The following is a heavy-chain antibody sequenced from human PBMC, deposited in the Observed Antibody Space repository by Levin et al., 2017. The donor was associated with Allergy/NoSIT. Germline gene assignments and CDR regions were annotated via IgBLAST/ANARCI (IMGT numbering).Heavy chain of an antibody. V-gene: IGHV3-15*01. CDR2: IKSKTDGGTT. CDR1: GFTFSNAW. J-gene: IGHJ3*02. CDR3: TTGGVLLWFGELRGAFDS. Sequence: LSLTCAASGFTFSNAWMSWVRQAPGKGLEWVGRIKSKTDGGTTDYAAPVKGRFTISRDDSKNTLYLQMNSLKTEDTAVYYCTTGGVLLWFGELRGAFDSWGQGTMVTVSS. D-gene: IGHD3-10*01.